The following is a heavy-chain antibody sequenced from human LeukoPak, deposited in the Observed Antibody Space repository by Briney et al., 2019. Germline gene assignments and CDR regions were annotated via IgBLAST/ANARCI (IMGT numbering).Heavy chain of an antibody. CDR2: ISGSGGST. D-gene: IGHD3-10*01. CDR1: GFTFSSYA. J-gene: IGHJ4*02. Sequence: PGGSLRLSCAASGFTFSSYAMSWVRQAPGKGLEWVSAISGSGGSTYYADSVKGQFTISRDNAKNSLYLQMNSLRAEDTAVYYCARDGSGRVPEMSAPDYWGQGTLVTVSS. CDR3: ARDGSGRVPEMSAPDY. V-gene: IGHV3-23*01.